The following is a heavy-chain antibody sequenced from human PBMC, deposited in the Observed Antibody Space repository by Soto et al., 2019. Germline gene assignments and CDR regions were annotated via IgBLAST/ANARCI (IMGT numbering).Heavy chain of an antibody. CDR1: GFTFSSYA. V-gene: IGHV3-64D*06. CDR2: ISSNGGST. Sequence: GGSLRLSCSASGFTFSSYAMHWVRQAPGKGLEYVSAISSNGGSTYYADSVKGRFTISRDNSKNTLYPQMSSLRAEDTAVYYCVKDSQIAAAGPGYFDYWGRGTLVTVPQ. CDR3: VKDSQIAAAGPGYFDY. J-gene: IGHJ4*02. D-gene: IGHD6-13*01.